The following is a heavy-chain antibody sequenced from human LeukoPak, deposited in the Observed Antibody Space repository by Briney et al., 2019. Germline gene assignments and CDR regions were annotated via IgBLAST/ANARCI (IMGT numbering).Heavy chain of an antibody. V-gene: IGHV4-59*08. CDR3: AMRVVWNYYYYYMDV. Sequence: SETLSLTCTVSGGSISRYYWSWIRQPPGKGLEWIGYIYYSGSTNYNPSLKSRVTISVDTSKNQFSLKLSSVTAADTAVYYCAMRVVWNYYYYYMDVWGKGTTVTVSS. J-gene: IGHJ6*03. D-gene: IGHD2-15*01. CDR1: GGSISRYY. CDR2: IYYSGST.